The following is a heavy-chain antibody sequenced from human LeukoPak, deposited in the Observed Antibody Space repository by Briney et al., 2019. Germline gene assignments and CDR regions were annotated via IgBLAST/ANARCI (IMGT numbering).Heavy chain of an antibody. D-gene: IGHD4-4*01. Sequence: SETLSLTCAVYGGSFSGYYWSWIRQPPGKGLEWIGEINHSGSTNYNPSLKSQVTISVDTSKNQFSLKLSSVTAADTAVYYCARYSNYTAGLDYWGQGTLVTVSS. CDR2: INHSGST. CDR1: GGSFSGYY. CDR3: ARYSNYTAGLDY. V-gene: IGHV4-34*01. J-gene: IGHJ4*02.